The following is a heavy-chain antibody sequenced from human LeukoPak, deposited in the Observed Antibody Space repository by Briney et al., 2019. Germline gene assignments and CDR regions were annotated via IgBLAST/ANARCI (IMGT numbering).Heavy chain of an antibody. CDR1: GYSFTSYW. V-gene: IGHV5-51*01. CDR2: IYPADSDT. CDR3: ARHKELNSCYMDV. Sequence: GESLKISCKGSGYSFTSYWIGWVRQMPGKGLEGMGIIYPADSDTRYSPSFQGQVTISADKSISTAYLQWSSLKASDTAMYYCARHKELNSCYMDVWGKGTTVTVSS. D-gene: IGHD2/OR15-2a*01. J-gene: IGHJ6*03.